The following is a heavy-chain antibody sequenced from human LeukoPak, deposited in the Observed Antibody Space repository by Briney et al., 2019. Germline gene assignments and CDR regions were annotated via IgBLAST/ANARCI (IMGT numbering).Heavy chain of an antibody. CDR1: GFTFSPYA. CDR2: ITNSGSTI. V-gene: IGHV3-48*02. Sequence: GVSLRLSCAASGFTFSPYAMNWVRQAPGKGPECISYITNSGSTIYYADSVKGRFTISRDNAKNSLVLQMNSLRDEDSAVYYCARDTISAALFDLWGQGTLITVSS. J-gene: IGHJ5*02. D-gene: IGHD2/OR15-2a*01. CDR3: ARDTISAALFDL.